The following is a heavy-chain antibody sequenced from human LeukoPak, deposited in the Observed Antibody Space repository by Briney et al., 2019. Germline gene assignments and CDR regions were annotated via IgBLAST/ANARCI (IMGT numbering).Heavy chain of an antibody. V-gene: IGHV3-11*01. CDR2: IACDGDTK. J-gene: IGHJ5*01. D-gene: IGHD5-24*01. CDR3: ARAGTYDGYKVLDS. CDR1: RFVFTNYY. Sequence: GGSLRLSCEASRFVFTNYYMSWVRQAPGKGLDWIATIACDGDTKYYADSAEGRFTISRDNAKNSLSLQMNSLRAEDTAVYFCARAGTYDGYKVLDSWGQGTLVTVSS.